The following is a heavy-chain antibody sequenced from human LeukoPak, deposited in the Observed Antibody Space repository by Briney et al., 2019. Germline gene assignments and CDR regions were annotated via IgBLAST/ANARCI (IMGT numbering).Heavy chain of an antibody. CDR1: GYTFTNYG. CDR3: ARDNDSRDPPHFDY. CDR2: ISAYTGKT. D-gene: IGHD3-16*01. J-gene: IGHJ4*02. V-gene: IGHV1-18*01. Sequence: ASVKVSCKASGYTFTNYGITWVRQASGQGIEWMGWISAYTGKTNSAQKLQGRVTMTTDTSTSTGYMELRSLRSDDTAVYYCARDNDSRDPPHFDYWGQGTLVTVSS.